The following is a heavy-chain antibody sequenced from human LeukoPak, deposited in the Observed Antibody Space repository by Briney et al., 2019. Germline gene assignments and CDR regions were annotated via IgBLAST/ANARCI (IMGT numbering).Heavy chain of an antibody. CDR1: GFTVGYNY. J-gene: IGHJ4*02. V-gene: IGHV3-7*01. CDR2: IKQDGSEK. Sequence: GGSLRLSCAASGFTVGYNYMSWVRQAPGKGLEWVANIKQDGSEKYYVDSVKGRFTISRDNAKNSLYLQMNSLRAEDTAVYYCARSSEVGYWGQGTLVTVSS. CDR3: ARSSEVGY.